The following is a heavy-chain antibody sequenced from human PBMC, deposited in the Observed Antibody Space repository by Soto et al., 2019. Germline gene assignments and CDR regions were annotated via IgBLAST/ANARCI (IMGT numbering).Heavy chain of an antibody. V-gene: IGHV3-73*01. D-gene: IGHD4-17*01. Sequence: LRLSCAASEFTFSDSGMHWVRQASGKGLEWVGRIRTKANSYATDYAASVKGRFTISRDDSKNTTYLQMNSLKTEDTAVYYCTRYGDYVWGMDVWGQGTTVTVSS. CDR3: TRYGDYVWGMDV. CDR1: EFTFSDSG. CDR2: IRTKANSYAT. J-gene: IGHJ6*02.